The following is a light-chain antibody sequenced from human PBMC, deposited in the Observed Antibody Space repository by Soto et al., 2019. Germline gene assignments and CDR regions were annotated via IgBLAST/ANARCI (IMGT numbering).Light chain of an antibody. CDR2: DVN. V-gene: IGLV2-11*01. J-gene: IGLJ2*01. CDR3: CSYAGSYTVV. CDR1: SSDVGGYNY. Sequence: QSALTHPRSLSGSPGQSVTISCTGTSSDVGGYNYVSWYQQHPGKAPKLMIYDVNKRPSGVPDRFSGSKSGNTASLTISGLQAEDEADYYCCSYAGSYTVVFGGGTKLTVL.